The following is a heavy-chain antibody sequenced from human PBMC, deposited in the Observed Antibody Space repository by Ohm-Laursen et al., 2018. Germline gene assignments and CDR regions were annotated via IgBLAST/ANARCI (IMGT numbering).Heavy chain of an antibody. J-gene: IGHJ4*02. V-gene: IGHV3-23*01. CDR2: ISGSGDTT. CDR1: GFTFSSYA. Sequence: SLRLSCAASGFTFSSYAMSWVRQAPGKGLEWVSAISGSGDTTYYSDSVKGRFTISRDNSKNTLYLQMSSLRAEDTAVYYCAKGIWSASDYWGQGTLVTVSS. D-gene: IGHD3-16*01. CDR3: AKGIWSASDY.